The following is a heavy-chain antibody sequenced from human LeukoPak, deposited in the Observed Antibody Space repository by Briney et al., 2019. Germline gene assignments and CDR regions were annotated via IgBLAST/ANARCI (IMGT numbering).Heavy chain of an antibody. CDR3: ARDGYCSGGSCYSRADLYYYYGMDV. D-gene: IGHD2-15*01. J-gene: IGHJ6*02. V-gene: IGHV4-34*01. Sequence: SETLSLTCAVYGGSFSGYYWSWIRQPPGKGLEWIGEINHSGSTNYNPSLKSRVTMSVDTSKNQFSLKLSSMTAADTAVYYCARDGYCSGGSCYSRADLYYYYGMDVWGQGTTVTVSS. CDR1: GGSFSGYY. CDR2: INHSGST.